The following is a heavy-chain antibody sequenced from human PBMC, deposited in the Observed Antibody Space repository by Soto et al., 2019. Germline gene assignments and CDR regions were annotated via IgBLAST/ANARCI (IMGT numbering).Heavy chain of an antibody. CDR2: IYPGDHET. CDR3: ARSPRSSPYFDY. V-gene: IGHV5-51*01. Sequence: GESLKISCQTSGYRFSSYWIVWVRQMPGKGLEWMGIIYPGDHETRYSPSFHGKVTISADRSINTAYLQWNSLEASDTAFYFCARSPRSSPYFDYWGQGALVTVSS. D-gene: IGHD6-13*01. J-gene: IGHJ4*02. CDR1: GYRFSSYW.